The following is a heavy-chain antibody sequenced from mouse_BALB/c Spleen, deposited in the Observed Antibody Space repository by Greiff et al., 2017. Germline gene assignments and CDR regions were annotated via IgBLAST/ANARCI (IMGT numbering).Heavy chain of an antibody. V-gene: IGHV1S29*02. Sequence: EVKLMESGPELVKPGASVKISCKASGYTFTDYNMHWVKQSHGKSLEWIGYIYPYNGGTGYNQKFKSKATLTVDNSSSTAYMELRSLTSEDSAVYYCARIYYYGSSYAMDYWGQGTSVTVSS. J-gene: IGHJ4*01. CDR3: ARIYYYGSSYAMDY. CDR1: GYTFTDYN. D-gene: IGHD1-1*01. CDR2: IYPYNGGT.